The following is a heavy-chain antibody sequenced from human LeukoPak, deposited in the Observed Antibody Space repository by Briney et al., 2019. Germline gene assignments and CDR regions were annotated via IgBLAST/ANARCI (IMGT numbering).Heavy chain of an antibody. D-gene: IGHD2-15*01. V-gene: IGHV3-30*02. Sequence: PGGSLRLSCAASGFTFSSYGMHWVRQAPGKGLEWVAFIRYDGSNKYYADSVKGRFTISRDNSKNTLYLQMNSLRAEDTAVYYCAKDTLGYCSGGSCYSYYFDYWGQGTLVTVSS. CDR1: GFTFSSYG. CDR3: AKDTLGYCSGGSCYSYYFDY. CDR2: IRYDGSNK. J-gene: IGHJ4*02.